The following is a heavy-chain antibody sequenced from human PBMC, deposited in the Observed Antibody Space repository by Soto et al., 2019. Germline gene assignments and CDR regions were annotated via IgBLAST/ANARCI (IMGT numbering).Heavy chain of an antibody. D-gene: IGHD1-26*01. CDR1: GFTFSSFA. CDR2: SSGSGDSA. V-gene: IGHV3-23*01. J-gene: IGHJ4*02. Sequence: EVQLLESGGGLVQPGGSLRLSCAASGFTFSSFAMRWVRQAPGKGLEWVSSSSGSGDSAYYADSVKGRFTISRDNSKNSLYLQRSTRRAEDTAVYYWAGRGSGNSYDYWGKGTLVTVPS. CDR3: AGRGSGNSYDY.